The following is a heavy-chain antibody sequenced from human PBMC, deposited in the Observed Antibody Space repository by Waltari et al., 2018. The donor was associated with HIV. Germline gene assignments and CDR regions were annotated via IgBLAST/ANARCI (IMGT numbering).Heavy chain of an antibody. J-gene: IGHJ1*01. V-gene: IGHV3-49*05. CDR2: TRSRCYEGTP. CDR3: VRDLLPKCAAGSCRRE. CDR1: GFNFEHYA. D-gene: IGHD3-10*01. Sequence: EVRLEESGGGVVTPGRSLRLTCVTSGFNFEHYALSWFRRAPGMGPGVVGCTRSRCYEGTPVYGGSTKRRVSISRYDSESAVYLVVTSPQTQYTGVYYSVRDLLPKCAAGSCRREWGQGT.